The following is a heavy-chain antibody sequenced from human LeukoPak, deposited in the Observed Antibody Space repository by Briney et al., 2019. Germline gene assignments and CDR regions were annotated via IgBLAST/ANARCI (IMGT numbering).Heavy chain of an antibody. CDR1: GFTFSDYY. V-gene: IGHV3-11*01. J-gene: IGHJ4*02. CDR2: ISSSGSTI. Sequence: GGSLRLSCAASGFTFSDYYMSWIRQAPGKGLEWVSYISSSGSTIYYADSVKGRFTISRDNAKNSLYLQMNSLRAKDTAVYYCARSGSYLTTCFDYWGQGTLVTVSS. CDR3: ARSGSYLTTCFDY. D-gene: IGHD1-26*01.